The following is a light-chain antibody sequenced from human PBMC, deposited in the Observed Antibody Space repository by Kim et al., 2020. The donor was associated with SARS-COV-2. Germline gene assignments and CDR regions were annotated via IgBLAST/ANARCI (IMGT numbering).Light chain of an antibody. CDR1: SSNIGGNT. J-gene: IGLJ3*02. CDR3: ATWDDSLNGWV. V-gene: IGLV1-44*01. Sequence: GLRGTISCSGSSSNIGGNTVNWYQQVPGAAPKLLIYNKNQRPSGVPDRFSGSKSGTSSSLAISGLQSEDEADYYCATWDDSLNGWVFGGGTKVTVL. CDR2: NKN.